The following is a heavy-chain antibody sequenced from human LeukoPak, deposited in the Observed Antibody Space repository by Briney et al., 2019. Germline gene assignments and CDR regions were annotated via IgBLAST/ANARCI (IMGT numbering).Heavy chain of an antibody. J-gene: IGHJ4*02. CDR1: GGSITTSHYC. Sequence: PSETLSLTCSVSGGSITTSHYCWAWIRQPPGRGLEWIGSIYSSGSTYYNPSLKSRVTISVNTSKNQFSLKLNSVTAADTAVYYCARHVGSSAHFDYWGQRTLATVSS. CDR3: ARHVGSSAHFDY. V-gene: IGHV4-39*01. D-gene: IGHD3-10*01. CDR2: IYSSGST.